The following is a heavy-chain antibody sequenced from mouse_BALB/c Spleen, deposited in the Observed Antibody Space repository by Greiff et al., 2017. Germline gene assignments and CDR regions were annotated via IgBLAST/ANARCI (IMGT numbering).Heavy chain of an antibody. V-gene: IGHV14-3*02. CDR2: IDPANGNT. J-gene: IGHJ4*01. CDR1: GFNIKDTY. D-gene: IGHD1-1*01. CDR3: AREIYYYGSSYDYAMDY. Sequence: VQLQQSGAELVKPGASVKLSCTASGFNIKDTYMHWVKQRPEQGLEWIGRIDPANGNTKYDPKFQGKATITADTSSNTAYLQLSSLTSEDTAVCYCAREIYYYGSSYDYAMDYWGQGTSVTVSS.